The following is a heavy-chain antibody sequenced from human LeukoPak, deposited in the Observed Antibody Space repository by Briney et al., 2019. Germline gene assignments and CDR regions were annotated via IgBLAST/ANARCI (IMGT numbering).Heavy chain of an antibody. D-gene: IGHD3-22*01. CDR1: GGSISSYY. Sequence: SETLSLTCTVSGGSISSYYWSWIRQPPGKGLEWIGYIYYSGSTNYNPSLKSRVTISVDTSKNRFSLKLSSVTAADTAVYYCARVIVVVPGSGAFDIWGQGTMVTVSS. CDR2: IYYSGST. CDR3: ARVIVVVPGSGAFDI. V-gene: IGHV4-59*01. J-gene: IGHJ3*02.